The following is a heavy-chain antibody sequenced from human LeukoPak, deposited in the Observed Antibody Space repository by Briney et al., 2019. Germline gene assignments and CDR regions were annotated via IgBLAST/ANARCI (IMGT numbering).Heavy chain of an antibody. D-gene: IGHD4-11*01. Sequence: PSETLSLTCTVSDDSITMYYWTWIRQPPGKGLEWIGYVDHTGSTKFNPSLNGRVSISRDTSNNFFSLRLRSVTAADTAVYFCARGRVSSSTWYSTYYYFFYMDLWGKGTTVTVPS. CDR1: DDSITMYY. J-gene: IGHJ6*03. CDR3: ARGRVSSSTWYSTYYYFFYMDL. V-gene: IGHV4-59*01. CDR2: VDHTGST.